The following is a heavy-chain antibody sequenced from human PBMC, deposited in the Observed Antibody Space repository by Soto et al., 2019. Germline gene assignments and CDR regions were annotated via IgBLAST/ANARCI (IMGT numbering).Heavy chain of an antibody. CDR1: GGSVSSFSSY. J-gene: IGHJ6*02. CDR2: ISYNGGT. D-gene: IGHD1-26*01. V-gene: IGHV4-61*01. Sequence: QVQLQESGPGLVKPSETLSLTCTVSGGSVSSFSSYWSWIRQPPGKGLEWIGYISYNGGTDYNPSLKSRVTISEDTSKNQFSLHLRSVTAADTAVYYCARDARMPIDLGGYYFYAMGVWGQGTTVTVSS. CDR3: ARDARMPIDLGGYYFYAMGV.